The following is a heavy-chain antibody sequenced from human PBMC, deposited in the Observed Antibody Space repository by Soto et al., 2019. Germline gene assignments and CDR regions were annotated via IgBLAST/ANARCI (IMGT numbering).Heavy chain of an antibody. CDR3: ARGYGSSPNMELRFGMDV. D-gene: IGHD5-18*01. Sequence: QVYLVQSGAEVRRPGASVKVSCTAFGYILTGYSLHWVRQAPGQGLEWMGWIDPNSGATNSAEKFHGRVSMTRATSITAAYLELTSLRSDDTAVYYCARGYGSSPNMELRFGMDVWGQGTTISVSS. V-gene: IGHV1-2*02. CDR2: IDPNSGAT. J-gene: IGHJ6*02. CDR1: GYILTGYS.